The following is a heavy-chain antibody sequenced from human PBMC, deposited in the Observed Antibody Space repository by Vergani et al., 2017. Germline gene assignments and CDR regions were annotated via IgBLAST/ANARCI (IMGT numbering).Heavy chain of an antibody. CDR1: GGSFSGYY. Sequence: QVQLQQWGAGLLKPSETLSLTCAVYGGSFSGYYWSWIRQHPGKGLEWIGEINHSGSTNYNPSLKSRVTISVDTSKNQFSLKLSSVTAADTAVYYCARGMKYYGSGSYYNRRGGFDYWGQGTLVTVSS. CDR2: INHSGST. CDR3: ARGMKYYGSGSYYNRRGGFDY. D-gene: IGHD3-10*01. J-gene: IGHJ4*02. V-gene: IGHV4-34*01.